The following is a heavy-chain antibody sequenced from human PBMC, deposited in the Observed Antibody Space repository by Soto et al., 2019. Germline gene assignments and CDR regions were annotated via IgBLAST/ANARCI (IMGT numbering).Heavy chain of an antibody. CDR3: TRATPRFYGYYFDY. Sequence: QVQLVQSGAEVKKPGASVKVSCKTSGSTFTSYDINWVRQATGQGLEWMGWMNPIRGNTGYAQKFQGRVTMTRNISINTAYMGLSSLRSEDTAVYYCTRATPRFYGYYFDYWGQGTLVTVSS. D-gene: IGHD4-17*01. V-gene: IGHV1-8*01. CDR2: MNPIRGNT. J-gene: IGHJ4*02. CDR1: GSTFTSYD.